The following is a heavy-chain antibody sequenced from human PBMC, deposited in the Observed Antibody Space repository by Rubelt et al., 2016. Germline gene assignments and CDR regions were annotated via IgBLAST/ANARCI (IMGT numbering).Heavy chain of an antibody. CDR2: IYFSGST. CDR1: GGSISSSSYY. CDR3: AVGPRGDEYFQH. J-gene: IGHJ1*01. Sequence: QVQLQQWGAGLLKLSETLSLTCTVSGGSISSSSYYWGWIRQPPGKGLEWIGSIYFSGSTYYNPSLKRRCTISVDTSKNQFSLTLSSVTAADTAVYYCAVGPRGDEYFQHWGQGTLVTVSS. V-gene: IGHV4-39*01. D-gene: IGHD3-10*01.